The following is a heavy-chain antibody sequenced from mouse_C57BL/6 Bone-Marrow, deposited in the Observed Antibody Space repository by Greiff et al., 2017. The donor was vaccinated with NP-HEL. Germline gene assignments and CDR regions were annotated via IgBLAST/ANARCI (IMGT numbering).Heavy chain of an antibody. CDR2: IDPSDSYT. CDR3: ARWRITTVVYFDY. V-gene: IGHV1-59*01. D-gene: IGHD1-1*01. J-gene: IGHJ2*01. CDR1: GYTFTSYW. Sequence: QVQLQQPGAELVRPGTSVKLSCKASGYTFTSYWMHWVKQRPGQGLEWIGVIDPSDSYTNYNQKFKGKATLTVDTSSSTAYMQLSSLTSEDSAVYYCARWRITTVVYFDYWGQGTTLTVSS.